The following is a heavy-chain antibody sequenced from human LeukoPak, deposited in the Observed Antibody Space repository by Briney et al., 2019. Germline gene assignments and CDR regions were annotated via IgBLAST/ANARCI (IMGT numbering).Heavy chain of an antibody. D-gene: IGHD3-16*02. CDR3: ARVSLGLCLGELSLNVGKDY. J-gene: IGHJ4*02. V-gene: IGHV3-48*03. CDR1: GFTFSSYE. CDR2: ISSSGSTI. Sequence: AGGSLRLSCAASGFTFSSYEMNWVRQAPGKGLEWVSYISSSGSTIYYADSVKGRFTISRDNAKNSLYLQMNSLRAEDTAVYYCARVSLGLCLGELSLNVGKDYWGQGTLVTVSS.